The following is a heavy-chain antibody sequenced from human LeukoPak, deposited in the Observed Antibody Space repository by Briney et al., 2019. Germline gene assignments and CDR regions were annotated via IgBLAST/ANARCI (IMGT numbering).Heavy chain of an antibody. D-gene: IGHD6-13*01. V-gene: IGHV3-20*04. Sequence: GGSLRLSCAASGFTFDDYGMSWVRQAPGKGLEWVSGINWNGGSTGYADSVKGRFTISRGNAKNSLYLQMNSLRAEDTALYYCARTIAAAGRDAYYFDYWGQGTLVTVSS. CDR3: ARTIAAAGRDAYYFDY. CDR2: INWNGGST. CDR1: GFTFDDYG. J-gene: IGHJ4*02.